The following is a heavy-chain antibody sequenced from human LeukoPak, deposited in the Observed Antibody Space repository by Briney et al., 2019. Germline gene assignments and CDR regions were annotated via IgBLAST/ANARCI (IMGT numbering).Heavy chain of an antibody. CDR2: IKQDGSEK. CDR1: GFTFSSYA. CDR3: ARAVDCSGGSCYFASDY. V-gene: IGHV3-7*01. D-gene: IGHD2-15*01. J-gene: IGHJ4*02. Sequence: GGSLRLSCAASGFTFSSYAMSWVRQAPGKGLERVANIKQDGSEKYYVDSVKGRFTICRDNAKNSLYLQMNSLRAEDTAVYYCARAVDCSGGSCYFASDYWGQGTLVTVSS.